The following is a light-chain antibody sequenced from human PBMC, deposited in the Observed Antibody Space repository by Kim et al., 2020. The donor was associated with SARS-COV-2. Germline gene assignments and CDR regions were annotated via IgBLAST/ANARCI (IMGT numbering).Light chain of an antibody. CDR2: EVT. V-gene: IGLV2-23*02. Sequence: GHSITISCTGTSSDFGSYTFVSWYQQYPGKAPKLMIYEVTKRPSGVSNRFSGSKSGNTASLTISGLQAGDEADYYCCSYAGSSTWLFGGGTQLTVL. J-gene: IGLJ3*02. CDR3: CSYAGSSTWL. CDR1: SSDFGSYTF.